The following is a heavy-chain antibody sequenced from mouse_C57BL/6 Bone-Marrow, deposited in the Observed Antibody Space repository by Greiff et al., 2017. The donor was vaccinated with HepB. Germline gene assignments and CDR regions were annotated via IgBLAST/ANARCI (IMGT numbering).Heavy chain of an antibody. CDR3: ARQGITTVVARHCDY. D-gene: IGHD1-1*01. Sequence: EVKLMESGGELVKPGGSLTLSCAASGFTFSSYGMSWVRQTPDKRLEWVATISSGGSYTYYPDSVKGRFTISRDNAKNTLYLQMSSLKSEDTAMYYCARQGITTVVARHCDYWGQGTTLTVSS. J-gene: IGHJ2*01. V-gene: IGHV5-6*01. CDR2: ISSGGSYT. CDR1: GFTFSSYG.